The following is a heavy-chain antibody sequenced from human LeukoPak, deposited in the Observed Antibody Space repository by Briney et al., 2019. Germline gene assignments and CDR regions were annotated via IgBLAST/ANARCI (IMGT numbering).Heavy chain of an antibody. CDR3: ARSGFGYYYYMDV. Sequence: SETLSLTCAVSGGSISSGGYSWSWIRQPPGKGLEWIGYIYYSGSTNYNPSLKSRVTISVDTSKNQFSLKLSSVTAADTAVYYCARSGFGYYYYMDVWGKGTTVTVSS. V-gene: IGHV4-61*08. CDR1: GGSISSGGYS. CDR2: IYYSGST. J-gene: IGHJ6*03. D-gene: IGHD3-10*01.